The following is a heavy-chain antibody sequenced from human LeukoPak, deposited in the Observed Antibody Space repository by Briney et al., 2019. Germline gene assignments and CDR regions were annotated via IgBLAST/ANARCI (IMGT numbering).Heavy chain of an antibody. V-gene: IGHV3-30*04. D-gene: IGHD5-18*01. CDR1: GFTFSSYA. CDR3: ARGIGRGYSYGYYYYGMDV. CDR2: ISFDGSNK. Sequence: GRSLRLPCAASGFTFSSYAMHWVRQAPGKGLGWVAVISFDGSNKYYADSVKGRFTISRDNSKNTLYLQMNSLRAEDTAVYYCARGIGRGYSYGYYYYGMDVWGQGTTVTVSS. J-gene: IGHJ6*02.